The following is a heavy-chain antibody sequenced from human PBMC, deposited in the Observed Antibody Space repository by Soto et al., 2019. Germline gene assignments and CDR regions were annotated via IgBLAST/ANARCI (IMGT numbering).Heavy chain of an antibody. CDR1: RFTFSDHY. Sequence: GSLRLACAASRFTFSDHYMDWVRQSQGKGLEWVGRTRNKANRYTTEYAASVKGRFTISRDDSKNSLYLQMNSLKTDDTAVYYCVRVRGGGTYHFDYWGQGTLVTVSS. J-gene: IGHJ4*02. CDR2: TRNKANRYTT. CDR3: VRVRGGGTYHFDY. V-gene: IGHV3-72*01. D-gene: IGHD3-10*01.